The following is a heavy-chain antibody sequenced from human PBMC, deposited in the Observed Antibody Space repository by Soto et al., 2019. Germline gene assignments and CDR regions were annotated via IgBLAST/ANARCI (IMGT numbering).Heavy chain of an antibody. CDR3: AISQDTGGRTKFIY. Sequence: PGGSLRLSCAVSGFTFDDNAMHWVRQAPEKGLEWVSGINWKSDIGYADSVKGRFTISRDNAENSLYLQMNSLRAEDTALYYCAISQDTGGRTKFIYWGPGTQLTVFS. D-gene: IGHD3-16*01. V-gene: IGHV3-9*01. J-gene: IGHJ4*02. CDR1: GFTFDDNA. CDR2: INWKSDI.